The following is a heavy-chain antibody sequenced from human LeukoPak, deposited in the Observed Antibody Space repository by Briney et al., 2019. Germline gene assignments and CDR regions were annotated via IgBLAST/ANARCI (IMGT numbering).Heavy chain of an antibody. CDR1: GYTFTSYG. CDR3: ARSPNYYGSGEWGGY. CDR2: ISAYNGNT. J-gene: IGHJ4*02. Sequence: GASVKVSCKASGYTFTSYGISWVRQAPGQGLEWMGWISAYNGNTNYAQKLQGRVTMTTDTSTSTAYMELRSLRSDDTAVYYCARSPNYYGSGEWGGYWGQGTLVTVSS. D-gene: IGHD3-10*01. V-gene: IGHV1-18*01.